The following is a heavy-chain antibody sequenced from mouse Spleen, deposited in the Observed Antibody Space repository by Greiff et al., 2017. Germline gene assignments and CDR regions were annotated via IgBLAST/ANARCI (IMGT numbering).Heavy chain of an antibody. V-gene: IGHV5-12*02. Sequence: EVKLMESGGGLVQPGGSLKLSCATSGFTFSDYYMYWVRQTPEKRLEWVAYISNGGGSTYYPDTVKGRFTISRDNAKNTLYLQMSRLKSEDTAMYYCARHDVDYWGQGTSVTVSS. D-gene: IGHD2-3*01. CDR3: ARHDVDY. J-gene: IGHJ4*01. CDR1: GFTFSDYY. CDR2: ISNGGGST.